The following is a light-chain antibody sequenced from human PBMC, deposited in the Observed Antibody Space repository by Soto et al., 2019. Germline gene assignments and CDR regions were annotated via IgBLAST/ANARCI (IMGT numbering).Light chain of an antibody. CDR3: SSYTTSSTRV. CDR2: EVS. V-gene: IGLV2-14*01. CDR1: SSDVGFYNY. J-gene: IGLJ1*01. Sequence: QSALTQPASVFGSPGQSIAISCTGSSSDVGFYNYVSWYQQHPGEVPKLLTFEVSNRPSGVSNRFSGSKSGNTASLTISGLQAEDEAAYYCSSYTTSSTRVFGTGTKLTVL.